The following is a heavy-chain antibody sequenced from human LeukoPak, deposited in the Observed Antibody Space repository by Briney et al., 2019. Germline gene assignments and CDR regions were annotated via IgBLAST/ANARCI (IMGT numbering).Heavy chain of an antibody. CDR3: ATHSYNDDY. CDR2: SRNKGFIYTT. Sequence: GGSLRLSCAASGFTFSDHYIDWVRQAPGKGLEWVGRSRNKGFIYTTAYAASVKGRFTISRDDSKNSVHLQMNGLKIEDTAVYYCATHSYNDDYWGPGALVTVSS. D-gene: IGHD5-24*01. CDR1: GFTFSDHY. J-gene: IGHJ4*02. V-gene: IGHV3-72*01.